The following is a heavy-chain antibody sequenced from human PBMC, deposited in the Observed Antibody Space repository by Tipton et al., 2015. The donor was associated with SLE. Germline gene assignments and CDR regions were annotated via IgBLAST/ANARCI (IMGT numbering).Heavy chain of an antibody. V-gene: IGHV4-59*11. Sequence: SGASISSHYWNWIRQPPGKGLEWIGNIYNNGNTNYNPSLKSRVTISVDTSRNQFFLKLSSVTAADTALYYCARAKRSSTTRGYWFDPWGQGTLATVSS. CDR1: GASISSHY. D-gene: IGHD2-2*01. J-gene: IGHJ5*02. CDR2: IYNNGNT. CDR3: ARAKRSSTTRGYWFDP.